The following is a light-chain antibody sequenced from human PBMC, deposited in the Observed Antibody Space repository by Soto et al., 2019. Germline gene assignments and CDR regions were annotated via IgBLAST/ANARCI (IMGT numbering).Light chain of an antibody. V-gene: IGLV1-47*01. CDR2: RNN. Sequence: ALTQPPSASGTPGQGVTISCSGSTSNIGSNYVYWYQQLPGTAPKLLIYRNNQRPSGVPDRFSGSKSGTTASLAISGLRSDDEADYFCATWDDSLNGFYVFGTGTKVTVL. CDR1: TSNIGSNY. CDR3: ATWDDSLNGFYV. J-gene: IGLJ1*01.